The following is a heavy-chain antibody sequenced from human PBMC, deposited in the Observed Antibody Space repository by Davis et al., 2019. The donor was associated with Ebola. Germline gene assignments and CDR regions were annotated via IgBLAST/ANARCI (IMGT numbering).Heavy chain of an antibody. CDR3: ARISSGWSGYFDL. CDR2: ISSSSSYT. V-gene: IGHV3-11*06. J-gene: IGHJ2*01. Sequence: GGSLRLSCAASGFTFSDYYMSWIRQAPGKGLEWVSYISSSSSYTNYADSVKGRFTISRDNAKNSLYLQMNSLRAEETAVYYCARISSGWSGYFDLWGRGTLVTVSS. D-gene: IGHD6-19*01. CDR1: GFTFSDYY.